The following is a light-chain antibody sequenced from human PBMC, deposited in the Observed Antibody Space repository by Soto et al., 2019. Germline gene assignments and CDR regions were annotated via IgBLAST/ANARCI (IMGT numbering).Light chain of an antibody. J-gene: IGKJ1*01. V-gene: IGKV1-5*01. Sequence: DIQMTQSPSTLSASVGDRVTITCRASQSISSWLAWYQQKPGKAPRLLIYAASSLKSGVPSRFSGSGSGTEFTLTISSLQPDDFSTYYCQQYNSYSCTFGQGTKVEIK. CDR2: AAS. CDR1: QSISSW. CDR3: QQYNSYSCT.